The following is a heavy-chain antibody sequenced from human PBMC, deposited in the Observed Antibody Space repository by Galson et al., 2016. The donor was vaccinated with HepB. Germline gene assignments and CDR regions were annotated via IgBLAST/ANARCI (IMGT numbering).Heavy chain of an antibody. CDR1: GGSISTGGYY. CDR3: ARHPAAGYSNAGYFDN. CDR2: IYYSGTT. J-gene: IGHJ4*02. Sequence: TLSLTCTVSGGSISTGGYYWSWIRQHPGKGLEWIGHIYYSGTTHSSPSLRSRATISVDTSKNQFSLKLTSVTAADTAVYYCARHPAAGYSNAGYFDNWGQGTLVTVSS. V-gene: IGHV4-31*03. D-gene: IGHD3-9*01.